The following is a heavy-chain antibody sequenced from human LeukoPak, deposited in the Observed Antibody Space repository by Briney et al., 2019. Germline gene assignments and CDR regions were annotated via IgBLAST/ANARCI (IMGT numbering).Heavy chain of an antibody. CDR3: ARASLAVAGILGY. Sequence: GGSLRLSCAASVFTFSSYWMHLVRQAPGKGLVWVSRINSDGSSTSYADSVKGRFTISRDNAKNTLYLQMNSLRAEDTAVYYCARASLAVAGILGYWGQGTLVTVSS. J-gene: IGHJ4*02. V-gene: IGHV3-74*01. CDR1: VFTFSSYW. D-gene: IGHD6-19*01. CDR2: INSDGSST.